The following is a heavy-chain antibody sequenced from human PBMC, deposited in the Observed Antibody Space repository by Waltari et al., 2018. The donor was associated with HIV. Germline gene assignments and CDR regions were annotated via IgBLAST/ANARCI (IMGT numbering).Heavy chain of an antibody. D-gene: IGHD2-2*01. V-gene: IGHV3-21*01. CDR1: GFTFNTYS. CDR3: ARGYCRSASGYGGDDAFDI. CDR2: ITSSSTYK. Sequence: EVQLVESGGGLVKPGGSLRLSCAASGFTFNTYSMNWVRQAPGKGLDWVSAITSSSTYKYYADSVKGRFTISRDNAKNSVYLQMNSRRAEDTAVYYCARGYCRSASGYGGDDAFDIWGQGTMVTVSS. J-gene: IGHJ3*02.